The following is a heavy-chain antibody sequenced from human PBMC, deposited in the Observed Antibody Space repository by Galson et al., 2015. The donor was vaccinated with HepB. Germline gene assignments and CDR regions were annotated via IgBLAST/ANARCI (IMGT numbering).Heavy chain of an antibody. CDR3: ARGLYYGSGSHY. D-gene: IGHD3-10*01. J-gene: IGHJ4*02. CDR2: INHSGST. V-gene: IGHV4-34*01. CDR1: DGSFNAYY. Sequence: ETLSLTCSVYDGSFNAYYCTWIRQPPGKGLEWIGEINHSGSTNYNPSLKSRVTMSLDTSRTRFALKLISVTAADTAVYYCARGLYYGSGSHYWGQGTVVTVSS.